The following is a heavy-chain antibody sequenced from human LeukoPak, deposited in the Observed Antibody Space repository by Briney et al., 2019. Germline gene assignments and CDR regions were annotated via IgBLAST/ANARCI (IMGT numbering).Heavy chain of an antibody. Sequence: GGSLRLSCAASGFTFSSYGMHGVREASGKGQEWVAVISYGGSNKYYADSVKGRFTISRDNSKNTLYLQMNSLRAEDTAVYYCAKDGSSWYYFDYWGQGTLVTVSS. J-gene: IGHJ4*02. CDR2: ISYGGSNK. CDR3: AKDGSSWYYFDY. V-gene: IGHV3-30*18. D-gene: IGHD6-13*01. CDR1: GFTFSSYG.